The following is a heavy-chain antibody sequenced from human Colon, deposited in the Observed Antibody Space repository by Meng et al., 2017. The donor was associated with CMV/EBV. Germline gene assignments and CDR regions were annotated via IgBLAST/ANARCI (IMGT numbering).Heavy chain of an antibody. J-gene: IGHJ4*02. CDR2: LFHGGSS. D-gene: IGHD6-19*01. CDR1: GGSISSDSNY. V-gene: IGHV4-38-2*02. Sequence: GSLRLSCTVSGGSISSDSNYWVWIRQPPGKGLEWIGNLFHGGSSFYNPSLQSRVTMSVDTSKNQFSLKLSSVTAADTAIYYCAREASGWSTGIDYWGQGTLVTVSS. CDR3: AREASGWSTGIDY.